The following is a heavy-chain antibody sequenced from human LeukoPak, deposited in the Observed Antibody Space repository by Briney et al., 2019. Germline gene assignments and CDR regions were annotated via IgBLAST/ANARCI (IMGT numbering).Heavy chain of an antibody. J-gene: IGHJ4*02. V-gene: IGHV3-7*05. Sequence: PGGSLRLSCEVSGFTFSDYWMTWVRQAPGRGLEWVANIKQDGGEKYYVDSVKGRFTISRDNSKNTLYLQMNSLRAEDTAVYYCAKDDRYSSRWYYFDCWGQGTLVTVSS. D-gene: IGHD6-13*01. CDR2: IKQDGGEK. CDR1: GFTFSDYW. CDR3: AKDDRYSSRWYYFDC.